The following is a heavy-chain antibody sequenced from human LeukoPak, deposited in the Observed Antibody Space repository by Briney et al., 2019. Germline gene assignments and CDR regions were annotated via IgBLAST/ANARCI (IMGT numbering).Heavy chain of an antibody. Sequence: ASVKVSCKASGYTFTSYAMHWVRQAPGQRLEWMGWVNAGNGNTKYSQKIQGRVTITRDTSASTAYMELSSLRSEDTAVYYCASSYYDSSGLPEPTTDDAFDIWGQGTMVTVSS. CDR2: VNAGNGNT. V-gene: IGHV1-3*01. CDR1: GYTFTSYA. CDR3: ASSYYDSSGLPEPTTDDAFDI. D-gene: IGHD3-22*01. J-gene: IGHJ3*02.